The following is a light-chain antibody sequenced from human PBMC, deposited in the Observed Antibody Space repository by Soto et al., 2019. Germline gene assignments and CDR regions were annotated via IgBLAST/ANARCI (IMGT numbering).Light chain of an antibody. CDR2: SNN. CDR1: SSNIGSNT. V-gene: IGLV1-44*01. J-gene: IGLJ2*01. CDR3: AAWDDSLNGVV. Sequence: QSVLTQPPSASGTPGQRVTISCSGSSSNIGSNTVNWYQQLPGTAPKLLIYSNNPRPSGVPDRFSGSKSGTSASLAISWLPSGDEADYYCAAWDDSLNGVVFGGGTKLTVL.